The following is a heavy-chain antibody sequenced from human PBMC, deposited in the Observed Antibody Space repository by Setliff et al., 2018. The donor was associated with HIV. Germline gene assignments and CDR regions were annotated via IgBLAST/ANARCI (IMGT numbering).Heavy chain of an antibody. CDR1: GGSISYYH. V-gene: IGHV4-4*07. J-gene: IGHJ4*02. CDR3: ARSIYGSGSYPLDY. CDR2: IYYTGFT. D-gene: IGHD3-10*01. Sequence: SETLSLTCSVPGGSISYYHWSWIRQPAGKGLEWIGRIYYTGFTDYNPSLKSRLTMSVDTSKNQFSPKLSSVTAADTAVYFCARSIYGSGSYPLDYWGQGILVTVSS.